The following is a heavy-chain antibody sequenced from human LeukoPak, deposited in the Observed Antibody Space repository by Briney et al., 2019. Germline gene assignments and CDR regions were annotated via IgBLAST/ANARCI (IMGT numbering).Heavy chain of an antibody. V-gene: IGHV4-59*01. J-gene: IGHJ4*02. CDR2: IYYSGST. D-gene: IGHD3-22*01. CDR1: GGSISSYY. Sequence: SETLSLTCTVSGGSISSYYWSWIRQPPGKGLEWIGYIYYSGSTNYNPSLKSRVTISVDTSKNQFSLKLSSVTAADTAVYYCARALYDSSGYYFDYWGQGTLVTVSS. CDR3: ARALYDSSGYYFDY.